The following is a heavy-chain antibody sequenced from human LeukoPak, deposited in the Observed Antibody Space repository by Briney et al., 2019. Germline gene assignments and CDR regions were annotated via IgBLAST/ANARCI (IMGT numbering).Heavy chain of an antibody. Sequence: SETLSLTCTVPGGSISSHYWSWIRQPPGKGLEWIGYVSDSGSTNYNPSLKSRVTVSVDTSKDQFSLKLTSVTAADTAVYYCARTGSSWPLYYYYMDVWGKGTTVTVSS. CDR1: GGSISSHY. J-gene: IGHJ6*03. D-gene: IGHD6-13*01. V-gene: IGHV4-59*11. CDR2: VSDSGST. CDR3: ARTGSSWPLYYYYMDV.